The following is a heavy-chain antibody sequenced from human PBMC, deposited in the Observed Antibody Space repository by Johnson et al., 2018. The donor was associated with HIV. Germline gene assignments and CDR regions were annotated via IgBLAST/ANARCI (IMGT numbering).Heavy chain of an antibody. D-gene: IGHD6-19*01. CDR3: ARDSDQYSSGWYEQLDAFDI. Sequence: MKWVRQTPGMGLEWVSAINWNAGRTGYTDPVKGRFTICRDNSKNTLYLQMNSLRGEDTAVYYCARDSDQYSSGWYEQLDAFDIWGQGTMVTVSS. CDR2: INWNAGRT. V-gene: IGHV3-20*03. J-gene: IGHJ3*02.